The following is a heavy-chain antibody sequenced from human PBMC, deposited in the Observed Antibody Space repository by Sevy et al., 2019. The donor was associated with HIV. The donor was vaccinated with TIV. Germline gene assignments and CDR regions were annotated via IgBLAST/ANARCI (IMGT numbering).Heavy chain of an antibody. J-gene: IGHJ3*02. V-gene: IGHV3-21*01. Sequence: GGSLRLSCRVSGFSFQYSMNWVRQAPGKGLEWVSSISSSSNYIYYADSLKGRFTVSRDNAKNSVYLQMNSLRAEDTAVYYCARDRRELSYYSSGYSDAFDIWGQGTLVTVSS. CDR1: GFSFQYS. CDR2: ISSSSNYI. CDR3: ARDRRELSYYSSGYSDAFDI. D-gene: IGHD3-22*01.